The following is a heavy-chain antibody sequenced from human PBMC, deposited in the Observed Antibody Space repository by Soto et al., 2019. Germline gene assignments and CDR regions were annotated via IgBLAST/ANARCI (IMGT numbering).Heavy chain of an antibody. J-gene: IGHJ3*02. CDR3: VRDRGYPDSFDI. CDR1: GFNFGPFW. D-gene: IGHD3-10*01. Sequence: GGSLRLSCAASGFNFGPFWMHWVRQAPGKGLVWVSHINSDGTTIVYADSVKGRFTISRDNAKNTLYLQMNSLRVEDTAVYFCVRDRGYPDSFDIWGPGTLVTVSS. CDR2: INSDGTTI. V-gene: IGHV3-74*01.